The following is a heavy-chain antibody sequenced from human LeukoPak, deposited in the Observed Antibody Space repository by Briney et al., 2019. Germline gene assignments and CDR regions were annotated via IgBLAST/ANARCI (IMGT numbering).Heavy chain of an antibody. CDR1: GGTFSSYA. V-gene: IGHV1-69*05. Sequence: SVKVSCKASGGTFSSYAISWVRRAPGQGLEWMGGIIPIFGTANYAQKFQGRVTITTDESTSTAYMELSSLRSEDTAVYYCARVEHCSSTSCYLALGAFDIWGQGTMVTVSS. CDR2: IIPIFGTA. D-gene: IGHD2-2*01. CDR3: ARVEHCSSTSCYLALGAFDI. J-gene: IGHJ3*02.